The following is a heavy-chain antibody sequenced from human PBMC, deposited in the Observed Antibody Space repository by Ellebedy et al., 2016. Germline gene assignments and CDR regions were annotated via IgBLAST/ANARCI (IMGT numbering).Heavy chain of an antibody. J-gene: IGHJ3*02. Sequence: SETLSLTCAVYGGSFSGYYWSWIRQPPGKGLEWIGEINHSGSTNYNPSLKSRVTISVDKSKNQFSLKLSSVTAADTAVYYCAREMTTDAFDIWGQGTMVTVSS. CDR3: AREMTTDAFDI. CDR2: INHSGST. CDR1: GGSFSGYY. V-gene: IGHV4-34*01. D-gene: IGHD4-17*01.